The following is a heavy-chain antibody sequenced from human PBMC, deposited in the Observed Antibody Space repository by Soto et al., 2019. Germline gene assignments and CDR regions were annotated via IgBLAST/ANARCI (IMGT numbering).Heavy chain of an antibody. CDR3: ARDSGVGPIGY. CDR2: IRAYTGDT. D-gene: IGHD1-26*01. J-gene: IGHJ4*02. Sequence: ASVKVSCKASGYAFIHYGISWVRQAPGQGLEWMGWIRAYTGDTHYAEKFQGRATLTTDSSTGTAYMELRSLTSDDTAVYYCARDSGVGPIGYWGQGTLVT. V-gene: IGHV1-18*01. CDR1: GYAFIHYG.